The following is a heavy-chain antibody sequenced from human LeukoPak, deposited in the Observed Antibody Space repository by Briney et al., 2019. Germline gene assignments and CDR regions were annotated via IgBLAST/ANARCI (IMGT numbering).Heavy chain of an antibody. Sequence: PSQTLSLTCTVSGGPLSSGDYYWSWIRQPPGKGLEWCGYIYYSGSTYYNPSLKSRVTISVDTSKNQFSLKLSSVTAADTAVYYCARANYDSSGYYQRLTWFDPWGQGTLVTVSS. V-gene: IGHV4-30-4*01. CDR3: ARANYDSSGYYQRLTWFDP. D-gene: IGHD3-22*01. CDR1: GGPLSSGDYY. J-gene: IGHJ5*02. CDR2: IYYSGST.